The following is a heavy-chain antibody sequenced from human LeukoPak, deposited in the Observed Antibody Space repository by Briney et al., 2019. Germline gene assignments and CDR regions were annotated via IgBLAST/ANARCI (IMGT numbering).Heavy chain of an antibody. Sequence: SGGSLRLSCVVSGFTFSTYTMDWVRQAPGKGLEWVSVIYSGGSTYYADSVKGRFTISRDNSKNTLFFQMNSLRAEDTAVYYCAREGSNGGYDYWGQGTLVTVAS. CDR3: AREGSNGGYDY. CDR1: GFTFSTYT. D-gene: IGHD2-8*01. V-gene: IGHV3-53*01. CDR2: IYSGGST. J-gene: IGHJ4*02.